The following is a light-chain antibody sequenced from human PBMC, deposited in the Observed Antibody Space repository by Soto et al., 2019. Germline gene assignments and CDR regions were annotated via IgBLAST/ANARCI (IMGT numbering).Light chain of an antibody. Sequence: DIQMTQSPSTLSASVGDRVTITCRASQSISSWLAWYQQKPGKAPKLLIYATFRLQSGVPSRFSGRDSGTDFTLTISSLQPEDFATYYCQQSYSTPRTVGQGTKVDIK. CDR2: ATF. CDR1: QSISSW. V-gene: IGKV1-39*01. CDR3: QQSYSTPRT. J-gene: IGKJ1*01.